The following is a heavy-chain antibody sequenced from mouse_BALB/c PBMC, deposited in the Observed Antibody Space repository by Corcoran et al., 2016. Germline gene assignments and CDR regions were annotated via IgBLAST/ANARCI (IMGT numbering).Heavy chain of an antibody. D-gene: IGHD2-2*01. Sequence: QIQLVQSGPELKKPGETVKISCKASGYTFTNYGMNWVKQAPGKGLKWMGWINTYTGEPTYADDFKGRFAFSLETSASTAYLQINNLKNEDTATYFCARSGYQYYFDYWGQGTTLTVSS. V-gene: IGHV9-3-1*01. CDR1: GYTFTNYG. CDR2: INTYTGEP. CDR3: ARSGYQYYFDY. J-gene: IGHJ2*01.